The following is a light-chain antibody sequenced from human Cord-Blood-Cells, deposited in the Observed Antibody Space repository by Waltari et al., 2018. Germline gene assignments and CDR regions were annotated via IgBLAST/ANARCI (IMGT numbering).Light chain of an antibody. V-gene: IGLV2-14*01. Sequence: QSALTQPAPVSGSPGQSITISCTGTSCDEGGYNYVSWYQQHPGKAPKLMIYDVSNRPSGVSNRFSGSKSGNTASLTISGLQAEDEADYYCSSYTSSSTWVFGGGTKLTVL. CDR1: SCDEGGYNY. J-gene: IGLJ3*02. CDR2: DVS. CDR3: SSYTSSSTWV.